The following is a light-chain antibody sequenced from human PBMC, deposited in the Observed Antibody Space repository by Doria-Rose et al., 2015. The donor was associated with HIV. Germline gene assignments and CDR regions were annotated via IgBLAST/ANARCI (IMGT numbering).Light chain of an antibody. V-gene: IGKV4-1*01. CDR1: QSLLYTSKNY. Sequence: DIQVTQSPESLGMSLGERATLNCKSNQSLLYTSKNYLAWYQQKPGQPPKLLIYWASTRQSGVLARFSGSGSGTDFTLTISSLEAEDVAVYYCQQYYDTPSFGPGTTVDIK. J-gene: IGKJ3*01. CDR3: QQYYDTPS. CDR2: WAS.